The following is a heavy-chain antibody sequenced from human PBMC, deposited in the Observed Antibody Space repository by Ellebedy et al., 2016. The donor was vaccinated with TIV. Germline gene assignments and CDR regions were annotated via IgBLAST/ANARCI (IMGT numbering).Heavy chain of an antibody. J-gene: IGHJ3*02. CDR2: IYYSGST. CDR1: GGSISSSSYY. V-gene: IGHV4-39*02. CDR3: ARDLGGDYTDAFDI. Sequence: SETLSLXXTVSGGSISSSSYYWGWIRQPPGKGLEWIGSIYYSGSTYYNPSLKSRVTISVDTSKNQFSLKLSSVTAADTAVYYCARDLGGDYTDAFDIWGQGTMVTVSS. D-gene: IGHD2-21*02.